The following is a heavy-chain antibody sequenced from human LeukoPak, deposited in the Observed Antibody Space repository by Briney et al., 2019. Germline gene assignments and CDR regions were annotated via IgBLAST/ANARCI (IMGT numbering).Heavy chain of an antibody. CDR3: ARADDAFDI. J-gene: IGHJ3*02. V-gene: IGHV4-59*01. Sequence: SETLSLTCTVSGGSINNYYWHWIRQPPGKGLEWIGYFYYTGSAHYNPSLKSRVTISVDTSKNQVSLNLTSVTAADTAVYYCARADDAFDIWGQGTMVTVSS. CDR1: GGSINNYY. CDR2: FYYTGSA.